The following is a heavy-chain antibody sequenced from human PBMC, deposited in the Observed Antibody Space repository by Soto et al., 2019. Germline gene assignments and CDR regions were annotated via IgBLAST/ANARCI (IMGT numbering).Heavy chain of an antibody. J-gene: IGHJ6*02. CDR3: ASSRITMVPYGMDV. Sequence: ASVKVSCKTSGYTFTRYAMHWVRQAPGQRLEWMGWINAGNGNTKYSQKFQGRVTITRDTSASTAYMELSSLRSEDTAVYYCASSRITMVPYGMDVWGQGTTVTV. CDR1: GYTFTRYA. D-gene: IGHD3-10*01. V-gene: IGHV1-3*01. CDR2: INAGNGNT.